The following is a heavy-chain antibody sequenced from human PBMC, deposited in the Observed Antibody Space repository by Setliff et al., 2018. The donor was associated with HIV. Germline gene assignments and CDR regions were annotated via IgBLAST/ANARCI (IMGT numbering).Heavy chain of an antibody. CDR3: VRDYVRPGTVGTTSPLDN. V-gene: IGHV3-23*01. J-gene: IGHJ1*01. Sequence: GGSLRLSCAASGFTFSKYAMSWVRQAPGKGLEWVSAISDSGGSTYYAGSVKGRFTISRDNSKNTLTMVMNSLRAEDTAMYYCVRDYVRPGTVGTTSPLDNWGQGTLVTVPS. D-gene: IGHD1-26*01. CDR2: ISDSGGST. CDR1: GFTFSKYA.